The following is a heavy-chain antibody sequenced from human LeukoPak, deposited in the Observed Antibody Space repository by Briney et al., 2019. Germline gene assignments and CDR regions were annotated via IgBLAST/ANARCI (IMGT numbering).Heavy chain of an antibody. J-gene: IGHJ4*02. V-gene: IGHV4-39*07. Sequence: PSETLSLTCTVSGGSISSSTYYCVWIRQPPGKGLEWIGSIYYSGSTYYNPSLKSRVTISVDTSKNQFSLKLSSVTAADTAVYYCARGPDTAMVHFDYWGQGTLVTVSS. CDR3: ARGPDTAMVHFDY. CDR2: IYYSGST. D-gene: IGHD5-18*01. CDR1: GGSISSSTYY.